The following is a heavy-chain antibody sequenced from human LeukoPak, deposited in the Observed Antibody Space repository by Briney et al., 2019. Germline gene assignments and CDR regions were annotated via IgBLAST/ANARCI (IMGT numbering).Heavy chain of an antibody. D-gene: IGHD1-1*01. CDR1: GGSISSSSYY. CDR3: ARCPHDYYFDY. CDR2: IYYSGST. Sequence: PSETLSLTCTVSGGSISSSSYYWGWIRQPPGKGLEWIGSIYYSGSTYYNPSLKSRVTISVDTSKNQFSLKLSSVTAADTAVYYCARCPHDYYFDYWGQGTLVTVSS. V-gene: IGHV4-39*07. J-gene: IGHJ4*02.